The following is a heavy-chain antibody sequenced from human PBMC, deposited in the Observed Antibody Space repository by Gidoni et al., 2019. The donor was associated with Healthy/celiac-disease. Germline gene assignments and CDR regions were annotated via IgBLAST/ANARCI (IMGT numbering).Heavy chain of an antibody. CDR1: CGPISSSTW. D-gene: IGHD4-17*01. CDR3: ARALAPPVYQPRWTDGDYWYFDL. J-gene: IGHJ2*01. Sequence: QLQLPASVPGLVQPSGTLSLTCAVSCGPISSSTWCSWLRQPPGKGLEWIGEIYHTGRTNDNPSLKSRVTISVDKSKNQSSLKLSSVTAADTAVYYCARALAPPVYQPRWTDGDYWYFDLWGRGTLVTVSS. V-gene: IGHV4-4*02. CDR2: IYHTGRT.